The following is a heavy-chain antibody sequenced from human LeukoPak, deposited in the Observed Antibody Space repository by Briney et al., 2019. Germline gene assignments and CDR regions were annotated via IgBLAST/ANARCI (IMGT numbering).Heavy chain of an antibody. D-gene: IGHD2-2*02. Sequence: ASVKVSCKASGYTFTSYGISWVRQAPGQGLEWMGWISAYNGNTNYAQKLQGRVTMTTDTSTSTAYMELRSLRSEDTAVYYCARAKVRYCSSTSCYTGSYYYYYMDVWGKGTTVTVSS. CDR3: ARAKVRYCSSTSCYTGSYYYYYMDV. V-gene: IGHV1-18*01. CDR2: ISAYNGNT. J-gene: IGHJ6*03. CDR1: GYTFTSYG.